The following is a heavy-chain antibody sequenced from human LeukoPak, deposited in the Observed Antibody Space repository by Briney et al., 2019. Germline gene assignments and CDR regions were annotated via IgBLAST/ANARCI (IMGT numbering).Heavy chain of an antibody. CDR2: IYSGGST. CDR3: AREFDGTGLAFDI. V-gene: IGHV3-53*01. J-gene: IGHJ3*02. Sequence: PGGSLRLSCAASGFTVSSNYMSWVRQAPGKGLEWVSVIYSGGSTYYADSVKGRFTISRDNSKNTLYLQMNSLRAEDTAVYYCAREFDGTGLAFDIWGQGTMVTVSS. CDR1: GFTVSSNY. D-gene: IGHD2-8*02.